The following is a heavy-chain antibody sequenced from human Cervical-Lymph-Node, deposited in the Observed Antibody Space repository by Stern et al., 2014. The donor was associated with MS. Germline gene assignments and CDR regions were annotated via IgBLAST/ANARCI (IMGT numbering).Heavy chain of an antibody. V-gene: IGHV3-7*03. CDR3: ARAFRSRRGDYFDY. CDR1: GFTFRSFW. D-gene: IGHD3-10*01. CDR2: IKLDGSEK. J-gene: IGHJ4*02. Sequence: EVQLVESGGGLVQPGGSLRLSCEASGFTFRSFWMSWVRQAPGKGLEWVATIKLDGSEKYSADSVKGRFTISRDKAKDSLYLQMNSLRHEDTAIYYCARAFRSRRGDYFDYWGQGSLVTVSS.